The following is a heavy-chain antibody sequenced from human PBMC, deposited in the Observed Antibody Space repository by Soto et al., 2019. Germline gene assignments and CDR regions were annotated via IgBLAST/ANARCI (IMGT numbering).Heavy chain of an antibody. CDR3: ARDWRLRPRFDP. V-gene: IGHV4-34*01. D-gene: IGHD5-12*01. CDR2: INLGGIT. CDR1: GGSFSDDY. J-gene: IGHJ5*02. Sequence: QVQLQQWGAGLLRPSETLSLTCTVYGGSFSDDYWIWIRQPPGKGLEWIGEINLGGITNYNPSLKSRVSLSVDTSKSQFSLRLNSVTAADTAVYYCARDWRLRPRFDPWGQGTLVTVSS.